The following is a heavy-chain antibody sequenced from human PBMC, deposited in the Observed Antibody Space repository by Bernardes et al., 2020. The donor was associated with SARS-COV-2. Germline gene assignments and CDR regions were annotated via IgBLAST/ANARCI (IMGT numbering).Heavy chain of an antibody. D-gene: IGHD6-19*01. CDR1: GFTFTNFA. CDR3: AKDKGAGWSGLHY. CDR2: ISGGGDST. J-gene: IGHJ4*02. V-gene: IGHV3-23*01. Sequence: GGSLRLSCAASGFTFTNFAMSWVRQAPGKGLEWVSVISGGGDSTYYADSVKGRFTISRDNSLNTLYLQMDSLRAEDTAVYYCAKDKGAGWSGLHYWGQGTLVTVSS.